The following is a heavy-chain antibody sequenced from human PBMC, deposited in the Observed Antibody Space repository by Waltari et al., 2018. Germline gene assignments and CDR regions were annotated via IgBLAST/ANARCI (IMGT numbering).Heavy chain of an antibody. D-gene: IGHD6-19*01. Sequence: VQLVESGGGLVQPGRSLRLSCAASGFTFSSYGMHWVRQAPGKGLEWVAFIRYDGSNKYYADSVKGRFTISRDNSKNTLYLQMNSLRAEDTAVYYCAKDRGSGWYRTFDYWGQGTLVTVSS. CDR2: IRYDGSNK. V-gene: IGHV3-30*02. J-gene: IGHJ4*02. CDR3: AKDRGSGWYRTFDY. CDR1: GFTFSSYG.